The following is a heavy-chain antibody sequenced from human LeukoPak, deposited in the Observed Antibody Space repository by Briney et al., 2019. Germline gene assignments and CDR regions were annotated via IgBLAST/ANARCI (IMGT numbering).Heavy chain of an antibody. CDR1: GYRLTELY. CDR2: FDPEDDRG. Sequence: ASVKVSCKVSGYRLTELYIYWVRQAPGEGPEWMGGFDPEDDRGIYAQKFQGRVTMTRDTSTSTVYMELSSLRSEDTAVYYCASSSSSGWYFQFDYWGQGTLVTVSS. CDR3: ASSSSSGWYFQFDY. V-gene: IGHV1-24*01. J-gene: IGHJ4*02. D-gene: IGHD6-19*01.